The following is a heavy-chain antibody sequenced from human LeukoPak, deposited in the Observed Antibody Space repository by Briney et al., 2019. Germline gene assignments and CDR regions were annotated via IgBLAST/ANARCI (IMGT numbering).Heavy chain of an antibody. J-gene: IGHJ5*02. D-gene: IGHD6-13*01. CDR3: AKEVVVSAAVGTVGFDP. V-gene: IGHV3-23*01. Sequence: GGSLRLSCTASGFTFSNAWMSWVRQAPGKGLEWVSAISGSGSRTYYADSVKGRFTISRDNSKSTLYLRINSLRAEDTAVYYCAKEVVVSAAVGTVGFDPWGQGTLVIVSS. CDR2: ISGSGSRT. CDR1: GFTFSNAW.